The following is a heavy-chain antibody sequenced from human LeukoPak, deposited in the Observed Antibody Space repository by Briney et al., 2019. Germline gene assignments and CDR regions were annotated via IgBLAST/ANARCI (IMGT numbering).Heavy chain of an antibody. Sequence: GGSLRLSCAASGFIFSSYEMDWVRQAPGKGLEWVSYISDSGTTIYYADSVKGRFTISRDNAKNSLYLQMNSLRAEDTAVYYCASLIGVGCYYGSGSYPGGFDIWGQGTMVTVSS. CDR1: GFIFSSYE. D-gene: IGHD3-10*01. J-gene: IGHJ3*02. CDR3: ASLIGVGCYYGSGSYPGGFDI. V-gene: IGHV3-48*03. CDR2: ISDSGTTI.